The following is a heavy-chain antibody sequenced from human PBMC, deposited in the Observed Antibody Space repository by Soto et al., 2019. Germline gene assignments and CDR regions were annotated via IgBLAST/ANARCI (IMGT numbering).Heavy chain of an antibody. CDR1: GFTFSSYA. D-gene: IGHD5-18*01. CDR3: ARDFRFYSYPDY. Sequence: LRLSCAASGFTFSSYAMHWVRQAPGKGLEWVAVISYDGSNKYYADSVKGRFTISRDNSKNTLYLQMNSLRAEDTALYYCARDFRFYSYPDYWGQGTLVTVSS. J-gene: IGHJ4*02. CDR2: ISYDGSNK. V-gene: IGHV3-30-3*01.